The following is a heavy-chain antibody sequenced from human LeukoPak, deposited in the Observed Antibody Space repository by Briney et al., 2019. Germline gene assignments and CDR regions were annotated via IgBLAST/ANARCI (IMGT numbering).Heavy chain of an antibody. Sequence: PSQTLSLNCAISGDRGSSNSAAWNWIRQSPSIALDWLGRTYYRSKWYNDYAVSVKSRITINPDTSKNQFSLQLNSVTPEDTAVYYCARGRGVTVGYNWFDPWGQGTLVTVSS. CDR1: GDRGSSNSAA. V-gene: IGHV6-1*01. CDR2: TYYRSKWYN. J-gene: IGHJ5*02. CDR3: ARGRGVTVGYNWFDP. D-gene: IGHD4-23*01.